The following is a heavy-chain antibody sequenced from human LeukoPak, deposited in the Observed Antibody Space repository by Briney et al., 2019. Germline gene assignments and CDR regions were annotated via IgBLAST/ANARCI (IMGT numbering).Heavy chain of an antibody. Sequence: SETLSLTCTVSGGSISSYYWSWIRQPARKGLEWIGRIYTSGSTNYNPSLKSRVTMSVDTSKNQFSLKLSSVTAADTAVYYCARGGRHSARFTGAFDIWGQGTMVTVSS. CDR1: GGSISSYY. CDR2: IYTSGST. J-gene: IGHJ3*02. CDR3: ARGGRHSARFTGAFDI. V-gene: IGHV4-4*07. D-gene: IGHD2-8*02.